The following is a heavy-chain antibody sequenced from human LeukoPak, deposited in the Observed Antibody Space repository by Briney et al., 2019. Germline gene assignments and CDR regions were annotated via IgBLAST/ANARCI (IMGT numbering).Heavy chain of an antibody. V-gene: IGHV3-48*03. CDR2: ISSSGSTI. CDR3: ARTGEGSSWYYNWFDP. CDR1: GXPFSSYE. D-gene: IGHD6-13*01. J-gene: IGHJ5*01. Sequence: GGSLRLSCAASGXPFSSYEVNWVRQAPGKGLESVLYISSSGSTIYYADYVKGLFTISRDNDTHSLYLKMNGLRAEDTAVYFCARTGEGSSWYYNWFDPWGQGTLVTVSS.